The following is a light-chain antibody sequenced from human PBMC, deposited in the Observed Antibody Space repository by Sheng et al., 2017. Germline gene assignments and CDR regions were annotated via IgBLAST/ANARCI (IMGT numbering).Light chain of an antibody. V-gene: IGLV2-14*03. CDR3: SSYTSSTHVV. Sequence: QSVLTQPASVSGSPGQSITISCTGTSSDVGSYNYVSWYQQHPGKAPKLMIYDVSNRPSGVSNRFSGSKSGNTASLTISGLQAEDEADYYCSSYTSSTHVVFGGGTKLTVL. CDR2: DVS. CDR1: SSDVGSYNY. J-gene: IGLJ2*01.